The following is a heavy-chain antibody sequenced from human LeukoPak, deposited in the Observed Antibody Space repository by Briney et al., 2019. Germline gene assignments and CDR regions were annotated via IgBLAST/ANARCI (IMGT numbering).Heavy chain of an antibody. V-gene: IGHV1-69*13. Sequence: SVKVSCKASGGTFSSYAISWVRQAPGQGLEWMGGIIPIFGTANYAQKFQGRVTITADESTSTAYMELSSLRSEDTAVYYCATLPSYQLLHAFDPWGQGTLVTVSS. CDR2: IIPIFGTA. CDR3: ATLPSYQLLHAFDP. J-gene: IGHJ5*02. D-gene: IGHD2-2*01. CDR1: GGTFSSYA.